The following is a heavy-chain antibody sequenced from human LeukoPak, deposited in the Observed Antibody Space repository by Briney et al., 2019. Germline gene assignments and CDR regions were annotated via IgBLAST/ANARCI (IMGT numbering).Heavy chain of an antibody. D-gene: IGHD3-10*01. CDR1: GFTFSSYS. CDR3: AKVRGVRGVYYFDY. V-gene: IGHV3-48*01. CDR2: ISSSSSTI. Sequence: PGGSLRLSCAASGFTFSSYSMNWVRQAPGKGLEWVSYISSSSSTIYYADSVKGRFTISRDNSKNTLYLQMNSLRAEDTAVYYCAKVRGVRGVYYFDYWGQGTLVTVSS. J-gene: IGHJ4*02.